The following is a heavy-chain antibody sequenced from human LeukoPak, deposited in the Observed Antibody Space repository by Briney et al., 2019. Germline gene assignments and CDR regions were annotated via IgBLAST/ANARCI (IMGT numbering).Heavy chain of an antibody. D-gene: IGHD1-26*01. V-gene: IGHV4-59*01. Sequence: SETLSLTCTVSGGSISSYYWSWIRQPPGKGLEWIGYIYYSGSINYNPSLKSRVAISVDTSKNQFSLKLSSVTAADTAVYYCARTGSYYGDYFDYWGQGTLVTVSS. CDR2: IYYSGSI. CDR1: GGSISSYY. J-gene: IGHJ4*02. CDR3: ARTGSYYGDYFDY.